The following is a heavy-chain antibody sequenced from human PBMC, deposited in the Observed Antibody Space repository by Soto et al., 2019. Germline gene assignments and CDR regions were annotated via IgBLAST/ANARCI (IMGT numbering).Heavy chain of an antibody. J-gene: IGHJ3*02. CDR1: GGSISSSNW. D-gene: IGHD3-3*01. V-gene: IGHV4-4*02. CDR2: IYHSGST. CDR3: ARVYDFWSGHNAFDI. Sequence: PSETLSLTCAVSGGSISSSNWWSWVRQPPGKGLEWIGEIYHSGSTNYNPSLKSRVTISVDKSKNQFSLKLSSVTAADTAVYYCARVYDFWSGHNAFDIWGQGTMVTVSS.